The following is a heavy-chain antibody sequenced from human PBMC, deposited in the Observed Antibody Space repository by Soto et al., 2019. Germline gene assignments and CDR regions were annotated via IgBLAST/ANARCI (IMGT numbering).Heavy chain of an antibody. V-gene: IGHV3-30*18. Sequence: GSLRLSCVASGFTFSTYGMHWVRQAPGKGLEWVAVISYDGGNKFYEDSVKGRFTISRDNPKNTLYLQMNSLRPDDTAVYFCAKVGGYCSSNTCVRDYYRYYGMAXGGQGTTFTVCS. J-gene: IGHJ6*02. D-gene: IGHD2-2*01. CDR1: GFTFSTYG. CDR2: ISYDGGNK. CDR3: AKVGGYCSSNTCVRDYYRYYGMAX.